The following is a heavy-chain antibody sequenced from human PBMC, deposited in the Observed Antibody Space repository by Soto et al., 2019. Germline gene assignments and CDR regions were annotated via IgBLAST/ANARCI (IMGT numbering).Heavy chain of an antibody. D-gene: IGHD2-2*02. Sequence: SATLSLTCTVSGGSISSSSYYRGWIRQPPGKGLEWIGSIYYSGSTYYNPSLKSRVTISVDTSKNQFSLKLSSVTAADTAVYYCARRRYCSSTSCNRSYYYYGMDVWGQGTTVT. CDR3: ARRRYCSSTSCNRSYYYYGMDV. CDR2: IYYSGST. V-gene: IGHV4-39*07. CDR1: GGSISSSSYY. J-gene: IGHJ6*02.